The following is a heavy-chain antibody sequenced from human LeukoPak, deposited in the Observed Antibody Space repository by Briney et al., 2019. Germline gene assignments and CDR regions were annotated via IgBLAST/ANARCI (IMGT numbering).Heavy chain of an antibody. CDR1: GYTFTSYG. CDR2: ISAYNGNT. D-gene: IGHD1-20*01. CDR3: ARSLSNWNDVFPFDY. J-gene: IGHJ4*02. V-gene: IGHV1-18*01. Sequence: ASVKVSCKASGYTFTSYGISWVRQAPGQGLEWMGWISAYNGNTNYAQKFQGRVTMTRDMSTSTVYMELSSLRSEDTAVYYCARSLSNWNDVFPFDYWGQGTLVTVSS.